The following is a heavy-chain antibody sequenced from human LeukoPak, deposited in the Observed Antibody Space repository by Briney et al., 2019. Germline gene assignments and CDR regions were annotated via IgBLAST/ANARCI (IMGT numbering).Heavy chain of an antibody. CDR2: ITWISGSV. J-gene: IGHJ4*02. CDR1: GFTFDDYA. D-gene: IGHD1-26*01. Sequence: GRSLRLSCAASGFTFDDYAMNWVQKAPGKGLEWVSTITWISGSVGYAVSVKGRFTISRDNAKNTRYLQMNSLRAEDTAFYYCTKSPEMKGAADYWGQGTLVTVSS. CDR3: TKSPEMKGAADY. V-gene: IGHV3-9*01.